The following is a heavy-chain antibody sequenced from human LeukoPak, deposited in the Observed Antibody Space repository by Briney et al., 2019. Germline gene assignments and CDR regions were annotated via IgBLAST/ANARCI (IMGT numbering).Heavy chain of an antibody. D-gene: IGHD2-8*01. J-gene: IGHJ3*02. V-gene: IGHV4-61*02. CDR3: AREVFKDAFDI. CDR1: GGYISSGSYY. Sequence: PSETLSLTCTVSGGYISSGSYYWSWIRQPAGKGLEWIGRIYTSGSTNYNPSLKSRVTISVDTSKKQFSLKLSSVTAADTAVYYCAREVFKDAFDIWGQGTLVTVSS. CDR2: IYTSGST.